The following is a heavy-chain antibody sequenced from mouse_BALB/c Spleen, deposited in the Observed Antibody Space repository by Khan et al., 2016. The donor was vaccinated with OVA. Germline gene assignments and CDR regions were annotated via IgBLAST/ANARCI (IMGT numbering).Heavy chain of an antibody. CDR3: TRGLYDGYYYYYGMDY. Sequence: EVELVESGGGLVQPGGSLKLSCAASGFTFSSYGMSWVRQTPDKRLELVATINSNGGITYYPDSVKGRFTISGDNAKNTLYLQMTSLKSEDTAMYYCTRGLYDGYYYYYGMDYWGQGTSVTVSS. D-gene: IGHD2-3*01. CDR2: INSNGGIT. CDR1: GFTFSSYG. V-gene: IGHV5-6-3*01. J-gene: IGHJ4*01.